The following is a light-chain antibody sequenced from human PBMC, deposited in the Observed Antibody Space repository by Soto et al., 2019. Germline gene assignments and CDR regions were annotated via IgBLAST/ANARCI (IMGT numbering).Light chain of an antibody. J-gene: IGKJ4*01. CDR1: QSVSTF. CDR3: QQSFSKLLT. Sequence: DIQMTQSPSSLSASVGDRVTITCRTSQSVSTFLNWYQVKPGKAPKLLIYGASSLQSGVPSRFSGSGSGTDFTLSISSLQPEDIATYYCQQSFSKLLTFGGGTKVDLK. CDR2: GAS. V-gene: IGKV1-39*01.